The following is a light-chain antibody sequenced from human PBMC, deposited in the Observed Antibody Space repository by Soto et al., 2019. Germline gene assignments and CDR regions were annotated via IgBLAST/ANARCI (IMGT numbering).Light chain of an antibody. J-gene: IGLJ1*01. CDR3: SAYTVSRTYV. CDR2: NVD. V-gene: IGLV2-14*03. Sequence: QSALTQPASVSGSPGQSITISCTGTSSEVGAYNFVSWHQQHPGKAPKLMIYNVDDRPSGISYRFSGSKSGNTASLTISGRQGEDDDDYYCSAYTVSRTYVFGTGTKVTVL. CDR1: SSEVGAYNF.